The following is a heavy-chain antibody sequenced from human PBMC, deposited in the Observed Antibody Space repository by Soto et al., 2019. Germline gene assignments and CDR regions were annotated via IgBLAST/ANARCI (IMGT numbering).Heavy chain of an antibody. CDR1: GFTVSSNY. D-gene: IGHD4-4*01. CDR3: ARGLQTLRGYMDV. Sequence: EVQLVESGGGLIQPGGSLRLSCAASGFTVSSNYMSWVRQAPGKGLEWVSVIYSGGSTYYADSVKGRFTISRDNSKNTLYLQMNSLRAEDTAVYYCARGLQTLRGYMDVWGQGTTFTVSS. CDR2: IYSGGST. J-gene: IGHJ6*02. V-gene: IGHV3-53*01.